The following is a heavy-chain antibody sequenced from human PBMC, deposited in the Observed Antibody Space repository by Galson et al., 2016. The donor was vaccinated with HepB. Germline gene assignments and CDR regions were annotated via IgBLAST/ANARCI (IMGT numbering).Heavy chain of an antibody. J-gene: IGHJ3*02. CDR1: GYAFSFYA. CDR2: INAGNDNT. V-gene: IGHV1-3*01. Sequence: SVKVSCKASGYAFSFYAIHWVRQAPGQTLEWMGWINAGNDNTKYSHKFQGRVTISRDTSASTACMELSSLRSEDTAVYYCARDLSIFKVVPDAFDIWGQGTLVTVSS. D-gene: IGHD3-3*02. CDR3: ARDLSIFKVVPDAFDI.